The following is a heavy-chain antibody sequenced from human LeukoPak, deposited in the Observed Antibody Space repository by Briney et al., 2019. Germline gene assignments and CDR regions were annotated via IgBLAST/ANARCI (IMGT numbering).Heavy chain of an antibody. CDR1: GGSFSGYY. V-gene: IGHV4-34*01. J-gene: IGHJ5*02. Sequence: SETLSLTCAVYGGSFSGYYWSWIRQPPGKGLEWIGEINHSGSTNYNPSLKSRVTISVDTSKNQFSLKLSSVTAADTAVYYCARHDGYSYGYDWFDPWGQGTLVTVSS. D-gene: IGHD5-18*01. CDR2: INHSGST. CDR3: ARHDGYSYGYDWFDP.